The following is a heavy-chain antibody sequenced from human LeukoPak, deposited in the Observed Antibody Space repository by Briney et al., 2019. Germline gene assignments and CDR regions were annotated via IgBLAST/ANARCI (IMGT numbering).Heavy chain of an antibody. V-gene: IGHV4-38-2*01. CDR2: IYHSGST. D-gene: IGHD2-2*01. CDR1: GYSISSGYY. Sequence: KPSETLSLTCAVSGYSISSGYYWGWIRQPPGKGLEWIGRIYHSGSTYYNPSLKSRVTISVDTSKNQFSLKLSSVTAADTAVYYCARTVGWDIVVVPAAMREYNWFDPWGQGTLVTVSS. J-gene: IGHJ5*02. CDR3: ARTVGWDIVVVPAAMREYNWFDP.